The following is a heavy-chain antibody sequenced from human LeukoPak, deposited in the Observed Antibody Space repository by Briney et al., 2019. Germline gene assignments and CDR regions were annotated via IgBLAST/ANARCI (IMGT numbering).Heavy chain of an antibody. CDR3: ARRYFDY. Sequence: GGSLRLSCAASGFTFSSSAMSWVRQVPGKGLEWVANIKQDGSEKYYVDSVKGRFTISRDNAKNSLYLQMNSLRAEDTAVYYCARRYFDYWGQGTLVTVSS. V-gene: IGHV3-7*01. J-gene: IGHJ4*02. CDR2: IKQDGSEK. CDR1: GFTFSSSA.